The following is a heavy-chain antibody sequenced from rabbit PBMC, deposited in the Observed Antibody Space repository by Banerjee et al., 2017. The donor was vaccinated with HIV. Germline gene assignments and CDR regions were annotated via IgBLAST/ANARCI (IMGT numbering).Heavy chain of an antibody. Sequence: QSLEESGGGLVKPGGTLTLTCKASGIDFSSYYYMCWVRQAPGKGLEWIGCIQLSSGNTHYASWAKGRFTISKTSSTTVTLQMTSLTAADTATYFCARDPWGDNIRYFDLWGPGTLVTVS. J-gene: IGHJ4*01. CDR3: ARDPWGDNIRYFDL. V-gene: IGHV1S40*01. CDR2: IQLSSGNT. D-gene: IGHD3-1*01. CDR1: GIDFSSYYY.